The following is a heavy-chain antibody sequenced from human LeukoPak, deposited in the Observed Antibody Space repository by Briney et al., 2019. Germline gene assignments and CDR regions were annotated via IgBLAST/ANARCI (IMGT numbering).Heavy chain of an antibody. CDR3: ARGGDYDFWSGYSNYYYMDV. Sequence: SETLSLTCTVSGASLTSYYAIWIRQPPGKGLEWIGYIYNTGSTSYNPSLKSRVTISEDTSKNQFSLKLSSVTAADTAVYYRARGGDYDFWSGYSNYYYMDVWGKGTPVTVSS. D-gene: IGHD3-3*01. V-gene: IGHV4-59*01. J-gene: IGHJ6*03. CDR1: GASLTSYY. CDR2: IYNTGST.